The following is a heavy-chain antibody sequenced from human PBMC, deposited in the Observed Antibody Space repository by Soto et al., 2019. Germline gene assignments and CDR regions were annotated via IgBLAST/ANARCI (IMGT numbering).Heavy chain of an antibody. CDR1: GFTFSSYA. Sequence: GGSLRLSCAASGFTFSSYAMSWVRQAPGKGLEWVSAISGSGGSTYYADSVKGRFTISRDNSKNTLYLQMNSLRAEDTAVYYCAKDHYDYVWESLGPDYWGQGTLVTVSS. V-gene: IGHV3-23*01. CDR3: AKDHYDYVWESLGPDY. J-gene: IGHJ4*02. CDR2: ISGSGGST. D-gene: IGHD3-16*01.